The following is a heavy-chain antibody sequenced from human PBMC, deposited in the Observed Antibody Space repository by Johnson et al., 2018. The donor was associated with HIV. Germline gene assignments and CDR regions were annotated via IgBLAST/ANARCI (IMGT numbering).Heavy chain of an antibody. V-gene: IGHV3-30*18. CDR2: ISYDGDNE. CDR3: AKNKQVWGLLPVDAFDI. J-gene: IGHJ3*02. CDR1: GFTFSNYG. Sequence: QVQLVESGGGVVQPGRSLRLSCSASGFTFSNYGMQWVRQAPGKGLEWVAVISYDGDNEYYADSVKGRFTISRDNSKNTLYLQVNSLRPEETAVYYCAKNKQVWGLLPVDAFDIWGQGTLITVSS. D-gene: IGHD1-26*01.